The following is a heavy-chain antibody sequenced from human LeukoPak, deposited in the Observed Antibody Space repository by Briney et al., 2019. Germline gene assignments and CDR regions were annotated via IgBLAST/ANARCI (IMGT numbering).Heavy chain of an antibody. CDR3: ARRRDYGDYFDY. Sequence: GGSLRLSCTASGFTFCSYGMSWVRRAPGKGLEWVAVISYDGSNKYYADSVKGRFTISRDNSKNTLYLQMNSLRAEDTAVYYCARRRDYGDYFDYWGQGTLVTVSS. J-gene: IGHJ4*02. CDR2: ISYDGSNK. CDR1: GFTFCSYG. D-gene: IGHD4-17*01. V-gene: IGHV3-30*03.